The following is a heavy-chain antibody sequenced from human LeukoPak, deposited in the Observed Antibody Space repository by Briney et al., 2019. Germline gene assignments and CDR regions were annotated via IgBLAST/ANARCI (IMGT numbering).Heavy chain of an antibody. CDR3: ARSVGATEFDY. V-gene: IGHV1-24*01. CDR1: GNTLTELS. CDR2: FDPEDGER. Sequence: ASVKVSCKVSGNTLTELSMHWVRQAPGKGLEWMGDFDPEDGERIYAQKFQGRVTMTRNTSISTAYMELSSLRSEDTAVYYCARSVGATEFDYWGQGTLVTVSS. D-gene: IGHD1-26*01. J-gene: IGHJ4*02.